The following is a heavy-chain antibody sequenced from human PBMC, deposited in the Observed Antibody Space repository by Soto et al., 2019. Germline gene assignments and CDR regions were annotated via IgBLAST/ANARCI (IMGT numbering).Heavy chain of an antibody. V-gene: IGHV4-59*01. CDR1: GGSISSYY. CDR3: ARAGDHYDSSGYPTLDY. CDR2: IYYSGST. Sequence: ETLSLTCTVSGGSISSYYWSWIRQPPGKGLEWIGYIYYSGSTNYNPSLKSRVTLSVDTSKNQFSLKLRSVTAADTAVYYCARAGDHYDSSGYPTLDYWGQGTLVTVSS. D-gene: IGHD3-22*01. J-gene: IGHJ4*02.